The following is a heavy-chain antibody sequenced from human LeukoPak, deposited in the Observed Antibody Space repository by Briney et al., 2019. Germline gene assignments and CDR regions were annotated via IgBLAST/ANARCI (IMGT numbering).Heavy chain of an antibody. Sequence: PGGSLRLSCAASGFTFSSYAMSWVRQAPGKGLERVSGISGGGGSTYYADSVKGRLTISRDNSKNTLSLQMNRLRAEDTAVYYCAKAVGYSGSYPVDYWGQGTLVTVSS. D-gene: IGHD1-26*01. CDR1: GFTFSSYA. CDR3: AKAVGYSGSYPVDY. J-gene: IGHJ4*02. V-gene: IGHV3-23*01. CDR2: ISGGGGST.